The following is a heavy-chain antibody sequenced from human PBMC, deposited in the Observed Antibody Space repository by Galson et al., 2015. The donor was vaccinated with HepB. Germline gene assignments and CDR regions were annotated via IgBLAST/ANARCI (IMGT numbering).Heavy chain of an antibody. J-gene: IGHJ6*02. D-gene: IGHD3-3*01. CDR1: GYTFTSYG. CDR3: AADLSITTYYDFWSGLYGMDV. Sequence: QSGAEVKKPGASVKVSCKASGYTFTSYGISWVRQAPGQGLEWMGWIVVGSGNTNYAQKFQERVTITRDMSTSTAYMELSSLRSEDTAVYYCAADLSITTYYDFWSGLYGMDVWGQGTTVTVSS. CDR2: IVVGSGNT. V-gene: IGHV1-58*02.